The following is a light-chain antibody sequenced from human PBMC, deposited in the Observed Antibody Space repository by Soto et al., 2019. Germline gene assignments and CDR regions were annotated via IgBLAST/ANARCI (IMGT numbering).Light chain of an antibody. V-gene: IGLV2-14*01. Sequence: QSALTQPASVSGSPGQPITISCTGTSSDVGGYNYVSWYQQHPGKAPKLMIYEVSNRPSGVSNRFSGSKSGNTASLTISGLQAEDEADYYCSSYTISSTQVFGGGTKVTVL. CDR2: EVS. CDR3: SSYTISSTQV. J-gene: IGLJ3*02. CDR1: SSDVGGYNY.